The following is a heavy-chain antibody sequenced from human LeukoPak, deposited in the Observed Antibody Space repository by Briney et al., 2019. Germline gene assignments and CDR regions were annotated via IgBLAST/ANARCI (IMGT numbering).Heavy chain of an antibody. CDR2: TSPNSGGT. J-gene: IGHJ4*02. Sequence: ASVKVSCKASGYTFTGYYIHWVRQAPGQGLEWRGWTSPNSGGTNYAQKFQGRVTMTTDTPISTTYMELRRLKFDDTAVYYCARNMITFGGVIVPPDYWGQGTLVTVSS. CDR1: GYTFTGYY. V-gene: IGHV1-2*02. D-gene: IGHD3-16*02. CDR3: ARNMITFGGVIVPPDY.